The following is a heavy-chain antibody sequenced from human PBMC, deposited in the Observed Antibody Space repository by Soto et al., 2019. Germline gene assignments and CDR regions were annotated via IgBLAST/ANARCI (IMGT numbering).Heavy chain of an antibody. CDR3: ARTAYYYDSSGYYFDC. CDR2: IWYDGRNT. V-gene: IGHV3-33*01. D-gene: IGHD3-22*01. Sequence: QVQLVESGGGVVQPGRSLRLSCAASGFTFSSYGMHWVRQAPGKGLEWVAVIWYDGRNTYYADSVKGRFTISRDNSKNTLYLQMNSVRAEDTAVYYCARTAYYYDSSGYYFDCWGQGTLVTVSS. J-gene: IGHJ4*02. CDR1: GFTFSSYG.